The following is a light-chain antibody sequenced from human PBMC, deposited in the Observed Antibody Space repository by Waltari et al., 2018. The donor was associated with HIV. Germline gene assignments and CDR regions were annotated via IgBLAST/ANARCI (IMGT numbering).Light chain of an antibody. CDR2: QTE. V-gene: IGLV1-47*01. CDR1: ASFKIARDY. J-gene: IGLJ1*01. Sequence: QSVLTQPPPASGTPGQRPTISFSTSASFKIARDYVFWFQQLPGATPTLLIYQTEQRPSWVTDRFSGSKSGTSASLAISGLRSEDEAHYYCAAWDDSLGGYVFGTGTKVTVL. CDR3: AAWDDSLGGYV.